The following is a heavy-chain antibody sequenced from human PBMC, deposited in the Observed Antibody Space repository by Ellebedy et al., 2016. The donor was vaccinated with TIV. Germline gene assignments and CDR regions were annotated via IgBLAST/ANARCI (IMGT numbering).Heavy chain of an antibody. CDR1: GYDFKTYW. CDR3: ARHGPQGGTPLNWFSS. D-gene: IGHD1-14*01. J-gene: IGHJ5*01. Sequence: GESLKISXKGLGYDFKTYWIGWVRQMPGKGLEWVGIIYPDDSDTRYSPSLQGQVSISVDKSSNTAYLQWSSLRASDSAMYFCARHGPQGGTPLNWFSSWGQGTLVTVSS. CDR2: IYPDDSDT. V-gene: IGHV5-51*01.